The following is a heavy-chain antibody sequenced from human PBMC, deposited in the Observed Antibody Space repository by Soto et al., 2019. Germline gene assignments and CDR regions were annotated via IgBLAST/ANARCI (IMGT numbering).Heavy chain of an antibody. CDR1: GYTFTGYY. Sequence: ASVKVSCKASGYTFTGYYMHWVRQAPGQGLEWMGWINPNSGGTNYAQKLQGWVTMTRDTSISTAYMELSRLRSDDTAVYYCARVDCSSTSCPGRYYGMDVWGQGTTVTVSS. V-gene: IGHV1-2*04. J-gene: IGHJ6*02. CDR2: INPNSGGT. CDR3: ARVDCSSTSCPGRYYGMDV. D-gene: IGHD2-2*01.